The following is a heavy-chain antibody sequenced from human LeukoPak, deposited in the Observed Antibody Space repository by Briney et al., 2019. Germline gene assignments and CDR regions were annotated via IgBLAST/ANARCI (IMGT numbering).Heavy chain of an antibody. CDR3: ARVGYSYGYLDY. CDR2: IYYSGST. CDR1: GGSISSYY. V-gene: IGHV4-59*01. J-gene: IGHJ4*02. D-gene: IGHD5-18*01. Sequence: PSETLSLTCTVSGGSISSYYWSWIRQAPGKGLEWIGYIYYSGSTNYNPSLKRRVTMSVDTSKNQFSLKLSSVTAADTAVYYCARVGYSYGYLDYWGQGTLVTVSS.